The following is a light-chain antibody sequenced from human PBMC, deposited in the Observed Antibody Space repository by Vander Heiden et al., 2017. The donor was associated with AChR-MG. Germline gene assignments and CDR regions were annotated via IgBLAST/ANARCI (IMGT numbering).Light chain of an antibody. V-gene: IGLV2-23*02. J-gene: IGLJ3*02. CDR2: EVT. Sequence: QSALTQPASVSGSPGPSITISCTGASSDVGRYTLVSWYQHLPGNAPKLMIYEVTRRPAESSDRFSGSKSANTASLTISGLQDEDEADYYCCAHAGSSTWVFGGGTKVTVL. CDR1: SSDVGRYTL. CDR3: CAHAGSSTWV.